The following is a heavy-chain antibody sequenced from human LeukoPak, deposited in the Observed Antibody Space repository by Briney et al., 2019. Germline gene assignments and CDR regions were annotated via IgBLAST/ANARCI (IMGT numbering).Heavy chain of an antibody. CDR1: GYTFTSYG. CDR3: AKDSYGARIDY. Sequence: GASVKVSCKASGYTFTSYGISWVRQAPGQGLEWMGWISAYNGNTNYAQKFQGRVTMTRDTSISTAYMELSRLRSDDTAVYYCAKDSYGARIDYWGQGTLVTVSS. CDR2: ISAYNGNT. D-gene: IGHD4-17*01. V-gene: IGHV1-18*01. J-gene: IGHJ4*02.